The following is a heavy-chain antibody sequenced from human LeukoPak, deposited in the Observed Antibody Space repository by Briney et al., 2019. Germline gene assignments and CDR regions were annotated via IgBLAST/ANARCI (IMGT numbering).Heavy chain of an antibody. CDR1: GFTFSSYG. V-gene: IGHV3-30*18. CDR3: AKDRHILTGSVFDY. Sequence: GGSLRLSCAASGFTFSSYGMHWVRQAPGKGLEWVAVISYDGSNKYYADSVKGRFTISRDNSKNTLYLQMNSLRAEDTAVYYCAKDRHILTGSVFDYWGQGTLVTVSS. CDR2: ISYDGSNK. D-gene: IGHD3-9*01. J-gene: IGHJ4*02.